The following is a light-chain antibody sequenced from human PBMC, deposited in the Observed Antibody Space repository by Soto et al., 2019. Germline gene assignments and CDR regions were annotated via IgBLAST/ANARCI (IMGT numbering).Light chain of an antibody. V-gene: IGKV1-5*03. CDR3: QQYNNYDA. CDR1: QSLTSR. CDR2: KAS. Sequence: DLQMTQSPSTLSASVADIVTITCRASQSLTSRLAWYQHKPGKAPKLLISKASSLQSGVPSRFSGNGSGTEFTLTSSSLHSDDFATYYCQQYNNYDAFGQGNKLEIK. J-gene: IGKJ2*01.